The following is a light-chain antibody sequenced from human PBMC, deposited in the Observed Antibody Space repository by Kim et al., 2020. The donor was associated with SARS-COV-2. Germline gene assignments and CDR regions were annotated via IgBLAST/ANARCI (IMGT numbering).Light chain of an antibody. V-gene: IGLV3-21*04. CDR2: YDS. CDR1: NIGGKS. J-gene: IGLJ3*02. CDR3: QVWDSSGDHPV. Sequence: SYELTQPPSVSVAPGKTARVTCGGNNIGGKSVHWYQQKPGQAPVVVIYYDSDRPSGIPERFSGSNSGNTATLTISRVEAGDEADYYCQVWDSSGDHPVFSGGTQLTVL.